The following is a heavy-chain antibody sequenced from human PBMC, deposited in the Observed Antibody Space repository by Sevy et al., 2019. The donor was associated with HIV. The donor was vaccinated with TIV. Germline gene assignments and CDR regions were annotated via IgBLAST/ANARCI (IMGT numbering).Heavy chain of an antibody. CDR3: ARDLGSGWFPLDY. CDR1: GFTFRSFD. D-gene: IGHD6-19*01. Sequence: GGFLRLSCAASGFTFRSFDMHWVRQAPGKGPEWVALIYYDGRSKYYADSVKGRFTISRDNSDNTLYLQMNNLGAEDTAVYYCARDLGSGWFPLDYWGQGTLVTVSS. CDR2: IYYDGRSK. J-gene: IGHJ4*02. V-gene: IGHV3-33*01.